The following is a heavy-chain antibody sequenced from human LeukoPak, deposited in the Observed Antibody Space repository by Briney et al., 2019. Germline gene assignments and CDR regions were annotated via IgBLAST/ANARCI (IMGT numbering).Heavy chain of an antibody. CDR1: GGSISSYY. J-gene: IGHJ4*02. Sequence: SETLSLTCTVSGGSISSYYWSWIRQPAGKGLEWIGRIYTSGSTNYNPSLKSRVTMSVDTSKNQFSLKLSSVTAADTAVYYCARDRKLYSYGLNFDYWGQGTLVTVSS. D-gene: IGHD5-18*01. CDR2: IYTSGST. CDR3: ARDRKLYSYGLNFDY. V-gene: IGHV4-4*07.